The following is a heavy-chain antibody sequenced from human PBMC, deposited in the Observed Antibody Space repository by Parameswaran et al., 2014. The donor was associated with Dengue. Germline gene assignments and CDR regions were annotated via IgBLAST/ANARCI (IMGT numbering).Heavy chain of an antibody. CDR3: TRDLLGLCRGTTCQKWAMDY. D-gene: IGHD2-2*01. Sequence: VRQAPGKGLEWVGLIRGKAHSETTEYAASVRGRFTISRDDSKSIAYLQMSSLKTEDTAVYYCTRDLLGLCRGTTCQKWAMDYWGQGTLVTVSS. V-gene: IGHV3-49*02. J-gene: IGHJ4*02. CDR2: IRGKAHSETT.